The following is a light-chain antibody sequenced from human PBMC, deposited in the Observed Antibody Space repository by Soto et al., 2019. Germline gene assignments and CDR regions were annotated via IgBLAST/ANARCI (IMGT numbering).Light chain of an antibody. CDR1: QSLSYW. V-gene: IGKV1-5*03. CDR3: HQYDRFPYT. Sequence: DIQMTQSPSTLSASVGDTVTITCRASQSLSYWLAWYRQKPGQAPKLLIHKASTLESGVPSRFSGSGSGTEFTLTISSLQPDDFATFYCHQYDRFPYTFGQGTKLEIK. J-gene: IGKJ2*01. CDR2: KAS.